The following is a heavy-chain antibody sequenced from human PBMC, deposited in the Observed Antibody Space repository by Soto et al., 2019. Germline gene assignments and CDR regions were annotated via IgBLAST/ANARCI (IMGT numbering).Heavy chain of an antibody. J-gene: IGHJ5*02. CDR2: INAGNGNT. CDR1: GYTFTSYA. D-gene: IGHD6-13*01. V-gene: IGHV1-3*01. CDR3: ARAQGSSPPGPGWFDP. Sequence: EASVKVSCKASGYTFTSYAMHWVRQAPGQRLEWMGWINAGNGNTKYSQKFQGRVTITRDTSASTAYMELSSLRSEDTAVYYCARAQGSSPPGPGWFDPWGQGTLVTVSS.